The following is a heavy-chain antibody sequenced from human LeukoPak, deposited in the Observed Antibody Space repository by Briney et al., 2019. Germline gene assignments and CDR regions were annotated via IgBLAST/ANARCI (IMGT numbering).Heavy chain of an antibody. V-gene: IGHV3-33*01. CDR3: ARDRTNDYGNDVGAFDI. CDR1: GFTFTKYA. CDR2: IWNDGSDE. D-gene: IGHD4-11*01. Sequence: GGSLRLSCAASGFTFTKYAMHWVRQTPGKGLEWVAAIWNDGSDENYAHSVKGRFTISSDNSKNTLYLQMNSLRAEDTAVYHCARDRTNDYGNDVGAFDIWGQGTMVTVSS. J-gene: IGHJ3*02.